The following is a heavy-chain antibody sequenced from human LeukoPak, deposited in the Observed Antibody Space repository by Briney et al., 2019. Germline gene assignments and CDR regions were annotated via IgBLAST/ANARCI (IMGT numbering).Heavy chain of an antibody. Sequence: LSETLSLTCTVSGGSISSYYWSWIRQPPGKGLEWIGYIYSSGSTNYNPSLKSRVTISVDTSKNQFSLKLSSVTAADTAVYYCARVPGGWFGELLFDYWGQGTLVTVSS. CDR3: ARVPGGWFGELLFDY. V-gene: IGHV4-59*01. J-gene: IGHJ4*02. D-gene: IGHD3-10*01. CDR1: GGSISSYY. CDR2: IYSSGST.